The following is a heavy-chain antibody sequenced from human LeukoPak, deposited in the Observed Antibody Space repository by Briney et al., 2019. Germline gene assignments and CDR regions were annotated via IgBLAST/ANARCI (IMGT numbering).Heavy chain of an antibody. CDR3: IRGEYYYDSSGYYSDPFYFGY. J-gene: IGHJ4*02. D-gene: IGHD3-22*01. Sequence: GGSLRLSCTASGFTFSDYAMSWFRQAPGKGLEWVGFIGSKAYGGITEYAASVKGRFTISRDDSKSIAYLQMNSLKTEDTAVYYCIRGEYYYDSSGYYSDPFYFGYWGQGTLVTVSS. CDR2: IGSKAYGGIT. CDR1: GFTFSDYA. V-gene: IGHV3-49*03.